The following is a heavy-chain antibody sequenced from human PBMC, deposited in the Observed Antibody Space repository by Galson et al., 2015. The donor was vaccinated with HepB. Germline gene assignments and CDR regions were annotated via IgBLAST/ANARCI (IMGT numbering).Heavy chain of an antibody. D-gene: IGHD1-1*01. CDR1: GFTISDYG. CDR3: AVNMRRGTSDY. Sequence: SLRLSCAASGFTISDYGIDWVRLPPRKGLEWVSGIGSSGTIYYTDSVKGRFTISRDNSKNTVYLQMDSLSAEDTAQYYCAVNMRRGTSDYWGQGTLVTVSS. J-gene: IGHJ4*02. CDR2: IGSSGTI. V-gene: IGHV3-23*01.